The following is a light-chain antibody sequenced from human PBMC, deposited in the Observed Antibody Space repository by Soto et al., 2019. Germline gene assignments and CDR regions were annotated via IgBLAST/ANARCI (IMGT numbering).Light chain of an antibody. CDR2: GTS. V-gene: IGKV1-39*01. Sequence: DIQMTQSPSSLSASVGYRVTITCLAIQSISSYLSWYQQKPGKAPNLLIYGTSILQSGVPSRFSGSGSGTDFTLTIRSLQPEDYATYYCQQSYSIVWTFGQGTKVDIK. CDR3: QQSYSIVWT. J-gene: IGKJ1*01. CDR1: QSISSY.